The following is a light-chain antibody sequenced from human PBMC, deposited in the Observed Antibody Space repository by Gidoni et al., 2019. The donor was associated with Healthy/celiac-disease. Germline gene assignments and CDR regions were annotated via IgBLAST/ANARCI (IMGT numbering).Light chain of an antibody. CDR3: QQYNSYSQFT. V-gene: IGKV1-5*01. CDR2: DAS. CDR1: QSISSW. J-gene: IGKJ3*01. Sequence: DIQMTQSPSTLSSSVGDRVTITCRASQSISSWLAWYQQKPGKAPKLLIYDASSLESGVPSRFSGSGSGTEFTLTISSLQPDDFATYYCQQYNSYSQFTFGRGTKVDIK.